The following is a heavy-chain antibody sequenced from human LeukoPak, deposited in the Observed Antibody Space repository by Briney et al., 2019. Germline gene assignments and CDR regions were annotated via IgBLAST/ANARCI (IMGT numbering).Heavy chain of an antibody. V-gene: IGHV4-30-2*01. CDR2: IFHSGHS. Sequence: SQTLSLTCAVSGDSISSGDYSWSWIRQPSGKGLEWIGYIFHSGHSFYDPSLKSRITISVDKSKNQFSLRLTSVTAADTAVYYCARELWFVNAPGSWFDPWGQGTLVTVSS. CDR1: GDSISSGDYS. CDR3: ARELWFVNAPGSWFDP. D-gene: IGHD3-10*01. J-gene: IGHJ5*02.